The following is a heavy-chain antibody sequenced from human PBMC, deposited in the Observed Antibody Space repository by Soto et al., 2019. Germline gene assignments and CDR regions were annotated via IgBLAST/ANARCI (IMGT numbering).Heavy chain of an antibody. CDR1: GFTFSSYG. V-gene: IGHV3-33*01. CDR2: IWYDGSNK. D-gene: IGHD3-22*01. CDR3: ARAPLKYYYDSSGIDY. J-gene: IGHJ4*02. Sequence: GGSLRLSCAASGFTFSSYGMHWVRQAPGKGLEWVAVIWYDGSNKYYADSVKGRFTISRDNSKNTLYLQMNSLRAEDTAVYYCARAPLKYYYDSSGIDYWGQGTLVTVSS.